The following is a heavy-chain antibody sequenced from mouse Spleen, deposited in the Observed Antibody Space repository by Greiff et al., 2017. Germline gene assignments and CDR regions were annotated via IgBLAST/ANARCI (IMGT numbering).Heavy chain of an antibody. CDR2: FYPGSGSI. D-gene: IGHD2-4*01. Sequence: VKVVESGAELVKPGASVKLSCKASGYTFTEYTIHWVKQRSGQGLEWIGWFYPGSGSIKYNEKFKDKATLTADKSSSTVYMELSRLTSEDSAVYFCARHEDRDYPYYYAMDYWGQGTSVTVSS. CDR3: ARHEDRDYPYYYAMDY. J-gene: IGHJ4*01. V-gene: IGHV1-62-2*01. CDR1: GYTFTEYT.